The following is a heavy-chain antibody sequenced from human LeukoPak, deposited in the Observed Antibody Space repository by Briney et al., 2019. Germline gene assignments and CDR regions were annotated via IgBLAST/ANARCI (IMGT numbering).Heavy chain of an antibody. CDR1: GFTFSSYG. CDR3: AREILESSLRYFDWFDF. D-gene: IGHD3-9*01. CDR2: IWYDGSNK. J-gene: IGHJ5*01. V-gene: IGHV3-33*01. Sequence: GGSLRLSCAASGFTFSSYGMHWVRQAPGKGLEWVAVIWYDGSNKYYADSVKGRFTISRDNSKNTLYLQMNSLRAEDTAVYYCAREILESSLRYFDWFDFWGQGTLITVPS.